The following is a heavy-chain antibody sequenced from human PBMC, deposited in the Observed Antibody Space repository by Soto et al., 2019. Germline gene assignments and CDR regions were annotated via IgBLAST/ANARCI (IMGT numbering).Heavy chain of an antibody. J-gene: IGHJ3*02. CDR3: ARASFTISASDAFDI. D-gene: IGHD3-3*01. CDR2: IYPGDSDT. Sequence: GESLKISCRGSGYSFTSYWIGWVRQMPGKGLEWMGIIYPGDSDTRYSPSFQGQVTISADKSISTAYLQWSSLKAPDTAMYYCARASFTISASDAFDIWGQGTMVTVSS. V-gene: IGHV5-51*01. CDR1: GYSFTSYW.